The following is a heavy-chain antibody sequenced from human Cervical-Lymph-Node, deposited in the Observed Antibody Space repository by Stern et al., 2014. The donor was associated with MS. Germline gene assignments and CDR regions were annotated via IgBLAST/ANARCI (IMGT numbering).Heavy chain of an antibody. CDR3: ARDLALNTGWYGH. V-gene: IGHV1-69*01. J-gene: IGHJ5*02. CDR1: GDTFSRNA. CDR2: IIPVDGAP. Sequence: QVQLVQSGAEVKKPGSSVKVSCKASGDTFSRNAIAWVRQAPGQGLEWMGGIIPVDGAPNYAQKFQGRVTVTADESTSTVYMELSSLRSEDTAVYYCARDLALNTGWYGHWGQGTQVTVSS. D-gene: IGHD2-8*02.